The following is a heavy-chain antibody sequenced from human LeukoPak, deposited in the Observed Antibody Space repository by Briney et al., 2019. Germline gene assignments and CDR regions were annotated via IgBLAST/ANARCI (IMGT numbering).Heavy chain of an antibody. CDR3: ARVDVLIWFGEFLHPGAFDI. V-gene: IGHV3-7*01. Sequence: PGGSLRLSCAASGFTFSTYWMSWVRQGPGKGLEWVANINQDGSEKYYVDSVKGRFTISSDNAKNSLFLQMNSLRTEDTAVYYCARVDVLIWFGEFLHPGAFDIWGQGTMVTVSS. CDR1: GFTFSTYW. J-gene: IGHJ3*02. D-gene: IGHD3-10*01. CDR2: INQDGSEK.